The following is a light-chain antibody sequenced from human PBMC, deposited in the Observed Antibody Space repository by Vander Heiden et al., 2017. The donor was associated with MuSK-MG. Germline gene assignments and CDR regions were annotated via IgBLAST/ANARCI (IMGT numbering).Light chain of an antibody. CDR1: SGPSSYA. Sequence: QLVLTQSPSASASLGASVKLTCTLSSGPSSYAIAWPQPPPEKGPRYLMTLNRDCRQSMVHCIPVRFAGSISAAELYLTLARLQSEDEADFSSQSWGTGTVVFCGGTKLTVL. V-gene: IGLV4-69*01. J-gene: IGLJ2*01. CDR3: QSWGTGTVV. CDR2: LNRDCRQ.